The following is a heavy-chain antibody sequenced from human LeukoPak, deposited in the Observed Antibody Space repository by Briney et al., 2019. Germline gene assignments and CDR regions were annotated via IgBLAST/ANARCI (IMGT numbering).Heavy chain of an antibody. V-gene: IGHV3-30*02. J-gene: IGHJ4*02. Sequence: PGGSLRLSCAASGFTFSTYGMHWVRQAPGKGLEWVAVIWFDGSNKYYADSVKGRFTISKDNSKNTLYLQMNSLRAEDTAVYYCAKDRDILTGYLDYWGQGTLVTVSS. CDR3: AKDRDILTGYLDY. CDR2: IWFDGSNK. CDR1: GFTFSTYG. D-gene: IGHD3-9*01.